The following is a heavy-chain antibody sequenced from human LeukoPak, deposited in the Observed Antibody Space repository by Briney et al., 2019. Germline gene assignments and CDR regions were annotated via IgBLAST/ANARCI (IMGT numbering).Heavy chain of an antibody. V-gene: IGHV4-59*06. J-gene: IGHJ4*02. CDR1: GGSITYYY. CDR3: ATADWESFYFDS. D-gene: IGHD1-26*01. CDR2: TSYSEGT. Sequence: SETLSLTCTVSGGSITYYYWNWIRQHPGKGLEWIGFTSYSEGTYYNPSLMSRITISVDRSQNQFSLKMRDVTAADTAVYFCATADWESFYFDSWGQGALVAVSS.